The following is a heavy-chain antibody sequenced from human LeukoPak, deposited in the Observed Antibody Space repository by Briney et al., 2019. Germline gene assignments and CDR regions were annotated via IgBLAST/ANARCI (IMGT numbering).Heavy chain of an antibody. J-gene: IGHJ3*02. Sequence: GGSLRLSCAASGFTVSNNEMSWVRQAPGKGLEWLSVLYSGGTTYYADSVKGRFTISRDNSKNTLYLEMNGLRAEDTAVYYCRGWLTVPSFDIWGQGTKVTVSS. D-gene: IGHD2-21*02. V-gene: IGHV3-66*01. CDR3: RGWLTVPSFDI. CDR1: GFTVSNNE. CDR2: LYSGGTT.